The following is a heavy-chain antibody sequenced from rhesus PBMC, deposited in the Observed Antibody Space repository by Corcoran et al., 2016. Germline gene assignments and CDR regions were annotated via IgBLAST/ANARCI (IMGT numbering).Heavy chain of an antibody. Sequence: QVQLQESGPGLVKPSETLSLTCAVSGGSISSSNWWSWIRQPPGKGLEWIGYISGRSGSTYYNPSLKSRVTISTDTSKNQFSLKLSSVTAADTAVYYCARGSSGWSFDYWGQGVLVTVSS. CDR2: ISGRSGST. D-gene: IGHD6S26*01. CDR3: ARGSSGWSFDY. CDR1: GGSISSSNW. V-gene: IGHV4-65*01. J-gene: IGHJ4*01.